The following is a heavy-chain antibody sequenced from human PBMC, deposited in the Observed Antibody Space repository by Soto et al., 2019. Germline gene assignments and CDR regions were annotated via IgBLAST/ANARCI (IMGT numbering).Heavy chain of an antibody. Sequence: PGESLKISCKGSVYSFTNYWISWVRRMPGKGLEWMGNIDPVDSYTNYSPSFQGHVTFSVDTSISTAYLQWSSLKASDTAMYYCARIESIARNWFDPWGQGTLVTVSS. CDR3: ARIESIARNWFDP. D-gene: IGHD6-13*01. CDR1: VYSFTNYW. V-gene: IGHV5-10-1*01. CDR2: IDPVDSYT. J-gene: IGHJ5*02.